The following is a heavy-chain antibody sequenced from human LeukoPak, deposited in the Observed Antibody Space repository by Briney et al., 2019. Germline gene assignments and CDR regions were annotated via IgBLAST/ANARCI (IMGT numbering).Heavy chain of an antibody. J-gene: IGHJ4*02. CDR3: ARFDRFTANSYFDF. D-gene: IGHD3-9*01. CDR1: GGSFSGSY. V-gene: IGHV4-34*01. Sequence: SETLSLTCAVYGGSFSGSYWSWIRQPPGKGLEWIGEINHSGSTNYKPSLKSRVTMSIDTSKNHFSLKMKSVTVADTAVYYCARFDRFTANSYFDFWGQGTLVTVSS. CDR2: INHSGST.